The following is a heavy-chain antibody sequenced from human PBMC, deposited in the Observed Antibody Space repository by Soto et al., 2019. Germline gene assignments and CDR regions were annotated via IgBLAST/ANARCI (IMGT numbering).Heavy chain of an antibody. CDR2: ISGYNGQT. V-gene: IGHV1-18*01. D-gene: IGHD1-1*01. Sequence: QGQLVQAAPEVRKPGASGKVSCKASGYPFSTYGISWVRQAPGQGLEWIGWISGYNGQTNYAQKFRGRVTFTTDTSATTAYMELRSLRSDDTATYFCARDARKELWVEGLNAMDVWGQGTTVTVSS. CDR3: ARDARKELWVEGLNAMDV. J-gene: IGHJ6*02. CDR1: GYPFSTYG.